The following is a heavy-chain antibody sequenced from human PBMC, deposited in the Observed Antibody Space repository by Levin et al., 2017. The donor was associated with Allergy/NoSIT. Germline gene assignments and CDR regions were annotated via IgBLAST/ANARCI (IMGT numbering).Heavy chain of an antibody. CDR1: GFTFSSCS. J-gene: IGHJ4*02. CDR2: ISSSGNYI. V-gene: IGHV3-21*01. D-gene: IGHD4-17*01. CDR3: ARDMDYGLNYFDY. Sequence: GESLKISCAASGFTFSSCSMNWVRQAPGKGLEWVSSISSSGNYIYYADSVKGRFTISRDNAKNSLSLQMNGLRAEDTAVYYCARDMDYGLNYFDYWGQGTLVTVSS.